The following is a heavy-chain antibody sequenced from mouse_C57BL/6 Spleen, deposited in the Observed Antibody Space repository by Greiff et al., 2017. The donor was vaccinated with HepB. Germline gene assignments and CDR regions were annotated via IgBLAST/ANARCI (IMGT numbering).Heavy chain of an antibody. D-gene: IGHD2-4*01. CDR3: ARGDDYDGCAY. CDR2: IDPSDSYT. CDR1: GYTFTSYW. Sequence: QVQLQQPGAELVMPGASVKLSCKASGYTFTSYWMHWVKQRPGQGLEWIGEIDPSDSYTNYNQKFKGKSTLTVDKSSSTAYMQLSSLTSEDSAVYYCARGDDYDGCAYWGQGTLVTVSA. J-gene: IGHJ3*01. V-gene: IGHV1-69*01.